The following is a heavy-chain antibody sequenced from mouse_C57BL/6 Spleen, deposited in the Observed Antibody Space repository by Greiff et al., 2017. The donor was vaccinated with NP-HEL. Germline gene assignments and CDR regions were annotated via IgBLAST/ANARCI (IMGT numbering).Heavy chain of an antibody. D-gene: IGHD1-1*01. V-gene: IGHV1-54*01. CDR3: ARSYGSSYRYVDV. Sequence: QVQLQQSGAELVRPGTSVKVSCKASGYAFTNYLIEWVKQRPGQGLEWIGVINPGSGGTNYNEKFKGKATLTADKSSSTAYMQLSSLTSEDSAVYFCARSYGSSYRYVDVWGTGTTVTVSS. CDR2: INPGSGGT. CDR1: GYAFTNYL. J-gene: IGHJ1*03.